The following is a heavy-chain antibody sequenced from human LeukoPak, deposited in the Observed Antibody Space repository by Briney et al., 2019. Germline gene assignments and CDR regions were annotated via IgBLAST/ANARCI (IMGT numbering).Heavy chain of an antibody. CDR3: ARGLTPPGGGAPHPGPFDY. Sequence: SETLSLTCTVSGGSISSSSYYWGWIRQPPGKGLEWIGSIYYSGSTYYNPSLKSRVTISVDTSKNQFSLKLSSVTAADTAVYYCARGLTPPGGGAPHPGPFDYWGQGTLVTVSS. D-gene: IGHD3-10*01. V-gene: IGHV4-39*07. J-gene: IGHJ4*02. CDR1: GGSISSSSYY. CDR2: IYYSGST.